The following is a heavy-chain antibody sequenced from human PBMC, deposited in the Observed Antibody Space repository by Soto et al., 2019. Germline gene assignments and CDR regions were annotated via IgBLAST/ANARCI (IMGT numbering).Heavy chain of an antibody. CDR3: ARDADNYYDSSGYPLMAFDY. D-gene: IGHD3-22*01. V-gene: IGHV3-33*01. Sequence: PGGSLRLSCAASGFTFSDYGMHWVRQAPGKGLEWVAVIWYDGSNKYYADSVKGRFTISRDNSKNTLYLQMNSLRAEDTAVYYCARDADNYYDSSGYPLMAFDYWGQGTLVTVSS. CDR2: IWYDGSNK. CDR1: GFTFSDYG. J-gene: IGHJ4*02.